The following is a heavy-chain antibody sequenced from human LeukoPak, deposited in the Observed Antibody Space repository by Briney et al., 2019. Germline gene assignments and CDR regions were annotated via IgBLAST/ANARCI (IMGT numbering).Heavy chain of an antibody. V-gene: IGHV3-30*04. D-gene: IGHD2-8*01. CDR1: GFTFSSYA. CDR3: ARDNEGDDNGLDI. J-gene: IGHJ3*02. CDR2: ITSDGSHK. Sequence: GGSLRLSCSASGFTFSSYAMHWVRQAPGKGLEWVAVITSDGSHKYYLDSVKGRFTISRDNSKNTLYLQMNNLRAEDTAVYYCARDNEGDDNGLDIWGQGTMVTVSS.